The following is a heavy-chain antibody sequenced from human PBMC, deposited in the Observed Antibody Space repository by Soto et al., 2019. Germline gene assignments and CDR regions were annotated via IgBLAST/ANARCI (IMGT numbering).Heavy chain of an antibody. CDR1: GFTFISYS. CDR2: NSSSSSYI. Sequence: LRLSCAASGFTFISYSMNWVRQAPGKGLEWVSSNSSSSSYIYYADSVKGRFTISRDNAKNSLYLQMNSLRAEDTAVYYCARDHTSYDFWSGYYTWFDPWGQGTLVTVSS. D-gene: IGHD3-3*01. V-gene: IGHV3-21*01. J-gene: IGHJ5*02. CDR3: ARDHTSYDFWSGYYTWFDP.